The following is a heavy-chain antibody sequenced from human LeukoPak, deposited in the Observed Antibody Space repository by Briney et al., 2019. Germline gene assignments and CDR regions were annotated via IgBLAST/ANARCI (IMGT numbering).Heavy chain of an antibody. CDR2: IKLDGSEK. CDR3: ARDQWELPY. V-gene: IGHV3-7*01. Sequence: GGSLRLSCAASGFIFSSYWMSWVRQAPGKGLEWVANIKLDGSEKYYVDSVKGRFTISRDNAKNSLYLQMNSLRAEDMAVYYCARDQWELPYWGQGTLVTVSS. J-gene: IGHJ4*02. D-gene: IGHD1-26*01. CDR1: GFIFSSYW.